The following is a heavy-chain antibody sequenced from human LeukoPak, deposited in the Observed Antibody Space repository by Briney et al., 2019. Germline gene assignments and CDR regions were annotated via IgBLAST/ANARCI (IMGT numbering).Heavy chain of an antibody. J-gene: IGHJ4*02. CDR2: ISGSGGST. D-gene: IGHD6-19*01. CDR1: GFTFSSYA. CDR3: AKAPVAGREYYFDY. Sequence: GGSLRLSCAASGFTFSSYAMSWVRQAPGKGLEWVSAISGSGGSTYYADSVKGRFTISRDNSKNTLYLQMNSLRAEDTAVYYCAKAPVAGREYYFDYWGQGTLVTVSP. V-gene: IGHV3-23*01.